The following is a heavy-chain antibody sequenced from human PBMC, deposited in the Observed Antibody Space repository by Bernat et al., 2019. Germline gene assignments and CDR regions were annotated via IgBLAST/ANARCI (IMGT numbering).Heavy chain of an antibody. V-gene: IGHV2-5*02. CDR2: IYWDDDK. CDR3: AHSSSSGWYQINWFDP. J-gene: IGHJ5*02. Sequence: QITLKESGPTLVKPTQTLTLTCTFSGFSLSTSRVGVGWIRQPPGEALEWLALIYWDDDKRYSPSLKSRLAITKDTSKNQVVLTMTNMDPVDTATYYCAHSSSSGWYQINWFDPWGQGTLVTVSS. CDR1: GFSLSTSRVG. D-gene: IGHD6-19*01.